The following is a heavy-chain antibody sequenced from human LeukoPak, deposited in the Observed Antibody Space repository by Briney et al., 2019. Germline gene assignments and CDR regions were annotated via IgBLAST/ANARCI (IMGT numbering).Heavy chain of an antibody. CDR2: ISGSGGST. CDR3: AKPLGIVLMEAEDDFDY. D-gene: IGHD2-8*01. Sequence: RAGGSLRLSCAASGFTFSSYAMHWVRQAPGKGLEWVSAISGSGGSTYYADSVKGRFTISRDNSKNTLYLQMNSLRAEDTAVYYCAKPLGIVLMEAEDDFDYWGQGTLVTVSS. V-gene: IGHV3-23*01. J-gene: IGHJ4*02. CDR1: GFTFSSYA.